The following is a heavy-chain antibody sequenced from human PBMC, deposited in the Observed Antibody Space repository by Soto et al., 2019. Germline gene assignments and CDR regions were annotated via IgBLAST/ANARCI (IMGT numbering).Heavy chain of an antibody. D-gene: IGHD3-10*01. Sequence: GGSLRLSCVGSGFLFSEKSMNWVRQAPGKGLEWVSSISTLNTYIYYADSVRGRFTISRDNAHSSLFLQMNSLRDEDTAVYYCVSGGFTMTRGVNPADFDYWGQGALVTVSS. CDR1: GFLFSEKS. CDR2: ISTLNTYI. J-gene: IGHJ4*02. V-gene: IGHV3-21*01. CDR3: VSGGFTMTRGVNPADFDY.